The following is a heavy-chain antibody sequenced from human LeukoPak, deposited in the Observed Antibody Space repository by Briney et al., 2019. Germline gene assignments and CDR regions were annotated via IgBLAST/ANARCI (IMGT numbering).Heavy chain of an antibody. CDR3: TRGSIAYYYMDV. V-gene: IGHV4-39*07. CDR2: IYYSGST. J-gene: IGHJ6*03. D-gene: IGHD3-22*01. CDR1: GGSISSSSYY. Sequence: SETLSLTCTVSGGSISSSSYYWGWIRQPPGKGLEWIGSIYYSGSTYYNPSLKSRVTISVDTSKNQFSLKLSSVTAADTAVYYCTRGSIAYYYMDVWGKGTTVAISS.